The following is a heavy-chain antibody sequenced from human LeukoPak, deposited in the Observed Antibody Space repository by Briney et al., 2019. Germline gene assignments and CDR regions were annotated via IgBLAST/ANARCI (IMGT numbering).Heavy chain of an antibody. J-gene: IGHJ5*02. D-gene: IGHD3-16*02. CDR2: INPTAGTT. CDR1: GYTFTTYY. V-gene: IGHV1-46*01. CDR3: ARDALSYDYSWGSYRHLGIDP. Sequence: ASVKVSCKASGYTFTTYYMHWVRQAPGQGLEWMAIINPTAGTTDYAQKFHGRITVTRDTSTSTVYMELTTLTSEDTAVYYCARDALSYDYSWGSYRHLGIDPWGQGTLVTVSS.